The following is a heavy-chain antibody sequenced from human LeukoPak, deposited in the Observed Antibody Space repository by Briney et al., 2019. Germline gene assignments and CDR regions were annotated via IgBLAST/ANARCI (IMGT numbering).Heavy chain of an antibody. J-gene: IGHJ4*02. CDR1: GGSISSYY. V-gene: IGHV4-59*12. CDR3: ARDNRLDYSNYDGYYFDY. D-gene: IGHD4-11*01. Sequence: SETLSLTCTVSGGSISSYYWSWIRQPPGKGLEWIGYVFYSGSTNYNPSLKSRVTMSVDTSKNQFSLKLSSVTAADTAVYYCARDNRLDYSNYDGYYFDYWGQGTLVTVSS. CDR2: VFYSGST.